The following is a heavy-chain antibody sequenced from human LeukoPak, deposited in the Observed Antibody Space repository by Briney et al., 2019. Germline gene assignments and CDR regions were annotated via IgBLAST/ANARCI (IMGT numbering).Heavy chain of an antibody. D-gene: IGHD4-23*01. Sequence: PGGSLRLSCAASGFTFSSYGMHWVRQAPGKGLEWVAFIRYDESTKFYADSVKGRFTISRDNSKTTLFLQMNSLRAEDTAVYYCAKDLPTPYFDYWGQGTLVTVSS. CDR1: GFTFSSYG. CDR2: IRYDESTK. CDR3: AKDLPTPYFDY. J-gene: IGHJ4*02. V-gene: IGHV3-30*02.